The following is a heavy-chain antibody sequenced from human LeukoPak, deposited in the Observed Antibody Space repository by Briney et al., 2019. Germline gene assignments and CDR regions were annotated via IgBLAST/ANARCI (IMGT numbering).Heavy chain of an antibody. CDR1: GFTFGDYA. Sequence: GGSLRLSCTASGFTFGDYAMSWVRQAPGKGLEWVSAISGSGGSTYYADSVKGRFTISRDNSKNTLYLQMNSLRAEDTAVYYCAKFPTGYLRAPKHWGQGTLVTVSS. J-gene: IGHJ1*01. CDR2: ISGSGGST. CDR3: AKFPTGYLRAPKH. V-gene: IGHV3-23*01. D-gene: IGHD1-1*01.